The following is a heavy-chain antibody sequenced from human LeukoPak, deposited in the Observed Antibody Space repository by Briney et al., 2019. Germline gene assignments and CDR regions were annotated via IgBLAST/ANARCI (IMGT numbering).Heavy chain of an antibody. CDR1: GYTFTSYA. D-gene: IGHD3-9*01. CDR2: INAGNGDT. CDR3: ARAPYDILTGYSLNWFDP. Sequence: ASVKVSCKASGYTFTSYAMHWVRRAPGQRLEWMGWINAGNGDTKYSQKFQGRVTITRDTSAYTGYMELRGLSSADTAVYFCARAPYDILTGYSLNWFDPWGQGTLVTVSS. J-gene: IGHJ5*02. V-gene: IGHV1-3*01.